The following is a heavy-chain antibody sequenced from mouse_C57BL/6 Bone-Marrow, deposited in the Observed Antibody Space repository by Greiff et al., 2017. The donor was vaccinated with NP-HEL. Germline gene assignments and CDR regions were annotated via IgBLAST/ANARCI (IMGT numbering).Heavy chain of an antibody. D-gene: IGHD1-1*01. CDR1: GYTFTSYW. CDR2: IYPGSGST. J-gene: IGHJ3*01. Sequence: QVQLQQPGAELVKPGASVKMSCKASGYTFTSYWITWVKQRPGQGLEWIGDIYPGSGSTNYNEKFKSKATLTVDTSSSTAYMKLSSLTSEDAAVYYCARGGPSSPAWFAYWGQGTLVTVSA. CDR3: ARGGPSSPAWFAY. V-gene: IGHV1-55*01.